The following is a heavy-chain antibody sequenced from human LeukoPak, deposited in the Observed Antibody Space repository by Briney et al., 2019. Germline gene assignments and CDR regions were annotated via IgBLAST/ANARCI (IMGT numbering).Heavy chain of an antibody. CDR2: ISYDGGTK. D-gene: IGHD1-26*01. V-gene: IGHV3-30-3*01. CDR1: GFTFSNYA. J-gene: IGHJ4*02. Sequence: PGGSLRLSCIASGFTFSNYAMHWVRQAPGKGLEWVAVISYDGGTKYYADSVKGRFSISRDNSKNTLYLQMNSLRAEDTAIYYCARDPLVGDGDYFDYWGQGTLVTVSS. CDR3: ARDPLVGDGDYFDY.